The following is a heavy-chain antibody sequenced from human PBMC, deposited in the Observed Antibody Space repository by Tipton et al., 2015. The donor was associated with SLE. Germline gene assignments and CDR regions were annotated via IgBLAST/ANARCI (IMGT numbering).Heavy chain of an antibody. D-gene: IGHD3-22*01. CDR1: GYSISSGYY. J-gene: IGHJ4*02. CDR2: IYYTGST. CDR3: ARDEYRYDATGYHLLGHFDF. V-gene: IGHV4-61*01. Sequence: TLSLTCTVSGYSISSGYYWGWIRQPPGKGLEWIGFIYYTGSTTYNPSLKSRVTIALDTSKNQCSLNLSSVTAADTALYYCARDEYRYDATGYHLLGHFDFWGQGTLVTVSS.